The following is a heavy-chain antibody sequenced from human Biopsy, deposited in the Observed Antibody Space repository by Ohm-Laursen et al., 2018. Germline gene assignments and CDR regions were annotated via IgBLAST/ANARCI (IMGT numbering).Heavy chain of an antibody. J-gene: IGHJ4*02. CDR2: INGSGGST. CDR3: AKDQGYYYDRSVYYYFDY. CDR1: GFTFSSYA. D-gene: IGHD3-22*01. V-gene: IGHV3-23*01. Sequence: SLRLSCTASGFTFSSYAMSWVRQAPGKGLECVSVINGSGGSTYYADSVKGRFTISRDNSKNTLYLQMNSLRAEDTAVYYCAKDQGYYYDRSVYYYFDYWGQGTLVTVSS.